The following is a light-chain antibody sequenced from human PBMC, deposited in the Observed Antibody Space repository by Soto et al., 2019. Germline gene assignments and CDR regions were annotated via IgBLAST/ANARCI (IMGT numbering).Light chain of an antibody. CDR3: TSYASRSALV. J-gene: IGLJ2*01. V-gene: IGLV2-14*01. Sequence: QSVLTQPASVSGSPGQSITISCAGTSSDIGGYNYVSWYQHHPGKAPKLIIYEVSNRPSGVSTRFSGSKSGNTASLTISGLQAEDGADYFCTSYASRSALVFGGGTKSPS. CDR1: SSDIGGYNY. CDR2: EVS.